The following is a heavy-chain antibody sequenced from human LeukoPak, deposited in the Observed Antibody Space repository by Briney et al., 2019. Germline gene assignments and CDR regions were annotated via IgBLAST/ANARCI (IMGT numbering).Heavy chain of an antibody. V-gene: IGHV3-30*18. D-gene: IGHD3-10*01. J-gene: IGHJ4*02. CDR2: ISYDGSNK. Sequence: GGSLRLSCAASGFTFSSYGMHWVRQAPGKGLEWVAVISYDGSNKYYADSVKGRFTISRDNSKNTLYLQMNSLRAEDTAVYYCAKDLQGSGNYYSDYWGQGTLVTVSS. CDR3: AKDLQGSGNYYSDY. CDR1: GFTFSSYG.